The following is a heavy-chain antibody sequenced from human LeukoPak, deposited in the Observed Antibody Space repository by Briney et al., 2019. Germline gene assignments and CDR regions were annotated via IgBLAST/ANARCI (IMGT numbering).Heavy chain of an antibody. V-gene: IGHV3-21*01. CDR3: ANDYGDYDDY. J-gene: IGHJ4*02. Sequence: AGGSLRLSCAASGFTFSSYSMNWVRQAPGKGLEWVSSISSSSSYIYYADSVKGRFTISRDNAKNSLYLQMNSLRAEDTAVYYCANDYGDYDDYWGQGTLVTVSS. CDR2: ISSSSSYI. CDR1: GFTFSSYS. D-gene: IGHD4-17*01.